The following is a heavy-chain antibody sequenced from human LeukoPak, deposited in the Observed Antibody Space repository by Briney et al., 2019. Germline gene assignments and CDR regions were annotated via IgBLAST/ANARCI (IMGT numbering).Heavy chain of an antibody. D-gene: IGHD3-22*01. CDR2: ISGSGGST. J-gene: IGHJ4*02. CDR3: AKDFPTYYYDSSGLFDY. CDR1: GFTFSSYA. V-gene: IGHV3-23*01. Sequence: PGGSLRLSCAASGFTFSSYAMSWVRQAPGKGLEWVSAISGSGGSTYYADSVKGRFTISRDNSKNTLYLQMNSLRAEDTAVYYCAKDFPTYYYDSSGLFDYWGQGTLVTVSS.